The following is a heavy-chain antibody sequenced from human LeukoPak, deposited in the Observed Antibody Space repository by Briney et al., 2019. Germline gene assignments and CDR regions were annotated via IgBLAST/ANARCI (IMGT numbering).Heavy chain of an antibody. CDR3: ARELRPYYDILTGYPPIDY. V-gene: IGHV1-69*04. Sequence: SVKVSCKASGGTFSSYAISWVRQAPGQGLEWMGRIIPILGIANYAQKFQGRVTITADKSTSTAYMELSSLRSEDTAVYYCARELRPYYDILTGYPPIDYRGQGTLVTVSS. D-gene: IGHD3-9*01. J-gene: IGHJ4*02. CDR2: IIPILGIA. CDR1: GGTFSSYA.